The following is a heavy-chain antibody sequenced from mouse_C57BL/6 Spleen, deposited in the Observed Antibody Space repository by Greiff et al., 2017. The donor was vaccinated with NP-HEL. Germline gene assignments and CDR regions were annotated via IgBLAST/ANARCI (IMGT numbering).Heavy chain of an antibody. D-gene: IGHD3-2*02. CDR1: GYTFTDYY. CDR3: ARGSAQPDY. J-gene: IGHJ2*01. V-gene: IGHV1-26*01. Sequence: EVQLQQSGPELVKPGASVKISCKASGYTFTDYYMNWVKQSHGKSLEWIGDINPNNGGTSYNQKFKGKATLTVDKSSSTAYMELRSLTSEDSAVYYCARGSAQPDYWGQGTTLTVSS. CDR2: INPNNGGT.